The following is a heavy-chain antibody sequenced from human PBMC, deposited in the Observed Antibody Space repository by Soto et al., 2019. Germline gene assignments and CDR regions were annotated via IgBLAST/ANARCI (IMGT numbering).Heavy chain of an antibody. Sequence: PSETLSLTCSVSGGSIRRSDSYWTWVRQGPGKGLEWIAYISDSGRTYYNPSLKSRVTISIDTSKNVFFLNFISLTAADRAVYFCARGVTVFGLVSRFWFDPWGQGTVVTVSS. CDR3: ARGVTVFGLVSRFWFDP. D-gene: IGHD3-3*01. V-gene: IGHV4-30-4*08. J-gene: IGHJ5*02. CDR1: GGSIRRSDSY. CDR2: ISDSGRT.